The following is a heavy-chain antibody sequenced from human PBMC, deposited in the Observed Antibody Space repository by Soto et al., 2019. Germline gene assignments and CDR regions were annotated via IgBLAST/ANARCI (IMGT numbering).Heavy chain of an antibody. J-gene: IGHJ4*02. V-gene: IGHV1-46*03. CDR3: ARDSPTNYYDSSGSFDY. Sequence: ASVKVSCKASGYTFTSYYMHWVRQAPGQGLEWMGIINPSGGSTSYAQKFQGRVTMTRDTSTSTVYMELSSLRSEDTAVYYCARDSPTNYYDSSGSFDYWGQGTLVIVSS. D-gene: IGHD3-22*01. CDR1: GYTFTSYY. CDR2: INPSGGST.